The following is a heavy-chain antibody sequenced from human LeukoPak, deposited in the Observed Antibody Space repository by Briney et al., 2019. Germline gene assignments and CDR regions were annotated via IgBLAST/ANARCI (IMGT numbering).Heavy chain of an antibody. J-gene: IGHJ4*02. V-gene: IGHV3-30-3*01. CDR2: ISYDGSNK. CDR3: ARFLEWFDY. D-gene: IGHD3-3*01. Sequence: GGSLRLSYAASGFTFSSYAMHWVRQAPGKGLEWVAVISYDGSNKYYADSVKGRFTISRDNSKNTLYLQMNSLRAEDTAVYYCARFLEWFDYWGQRTLVTVSS. CDR1: GFTFSSYA.